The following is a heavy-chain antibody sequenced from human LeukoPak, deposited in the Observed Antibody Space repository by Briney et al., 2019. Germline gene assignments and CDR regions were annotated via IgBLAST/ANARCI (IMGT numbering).Heavy chain of an antibody. Sequence: NPSETLSLTCTVSGGSISSGGHYWNWIRQHPGKGLEWIGYIYYSGGTYYNPSLKSRVTISVDTSKNQFSLKLSSVTAADTAVYYCASMGRYCSSTSCYYFDSWGQGTLVTVSS. D-gene: IGHD2-2*01. V-gene: IGHV4-31*03. CDR2: IYYSGGT. CDR1: GGSISSGGHY. CDR3: ASMGRYCSSTSCYYFDS. J-gene: IGHJ4*02.